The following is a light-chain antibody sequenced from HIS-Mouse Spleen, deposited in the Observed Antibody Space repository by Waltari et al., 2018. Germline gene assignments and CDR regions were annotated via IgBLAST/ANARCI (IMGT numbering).Light chain of an antibody. CDR1: SSDAGGYNY. Sequence: QSALTQPRSVSGSPGQSVTISCTGTSSDAGGYNYVSWYQQHPGKAPKLMIYDVSKRPSWVPDRFSGSKSGNTASLTISGLQAEDEADYYCCSYAGSYTLVFGGGTKLTVL. CDR2: DVS. V-gene: IGLV2-11*01. J-gene: IGLJ3*02. CDR3: CSYAGSYTLV.